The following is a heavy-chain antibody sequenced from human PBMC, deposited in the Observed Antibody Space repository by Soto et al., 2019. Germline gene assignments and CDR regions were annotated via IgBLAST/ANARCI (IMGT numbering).Heavy chain of an antibody. J-gene: IGHJ4*02. CDR2: ISYDGSNK. CDR3: AKQIAVAGTVIGY. Sequence: GGSLRLFCAASGFTFSSYGMHWVRQAPGKGLEWVAVISYDGSNKYYADSVKGRFTISRDNSKNTLYLQMNSLRAEDTAVYYCAKQIAVAGTVIGYWGQGTLVTVSS. D-gene: IGHD6-19*01. CDR1: GFTFSSYG. V-gene: IGHV3-30*18.